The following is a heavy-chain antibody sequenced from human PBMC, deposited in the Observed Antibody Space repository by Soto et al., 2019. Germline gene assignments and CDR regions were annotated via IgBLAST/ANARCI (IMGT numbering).Heavy chain of an antibody. V-gene: IGHV3-7*02. CDR3: ASIVAYCGGDCYSNDAFDI. CDR2: IKQDGSEK. CDR1: GFTFSSYA. J-gene: IGHJ3*02. Sequence: PGGSLRLSCAASGFTFSSYAMSWVRQAPGKGLEWVANIKQDGSEKYYVDSVKGRFTISRDNAKNSLYLQMNSLRAEDTAVYYCASIVAYCGGDCYSNDAFDIWGQGTMVTVSS. D-gene: IGHD2-21*02.